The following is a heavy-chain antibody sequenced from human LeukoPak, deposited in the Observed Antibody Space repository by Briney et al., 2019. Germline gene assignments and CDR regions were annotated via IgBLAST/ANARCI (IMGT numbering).Heavy chain of an antibody. J-gene: IGHJ4*02. D-gene: IGHD2-15*01. CDR3: ARARMRAALDY. CDR2: IKEDGSEQ. CDR1: GFTFSTSW. Sequence: PGGSLRLSCAASGFTFSTSWMNWVRQAPGKGLEWVANIKEDGSEQYYVDSVKGRFTISRDNAKNSLYLQMNSLRAEDTAVYYCARARMRAALDYWGQGTLVTVSS. V-gene: IGHV3-7*01.